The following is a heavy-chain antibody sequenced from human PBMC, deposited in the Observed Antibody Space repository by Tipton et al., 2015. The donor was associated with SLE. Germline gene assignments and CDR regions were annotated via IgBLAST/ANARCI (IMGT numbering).Heavy chain of an antibody. CDR1: GFTFTDAS. V-gene: IGHV3-15*04. CDR2: IETKADGGTT. Sequence: SLRLSCAGSGFTFTDASMNWVRQAPGKGLEWVGRIETKADGGTTDYAAPVKGRFTISRDDSKNMVYLQMSSLKTEDTAVYYCITVLRANWFDPWGQGTLVTVSS. J-gene: IGHJ5*02. CDR3: ITVLRANWFDP.